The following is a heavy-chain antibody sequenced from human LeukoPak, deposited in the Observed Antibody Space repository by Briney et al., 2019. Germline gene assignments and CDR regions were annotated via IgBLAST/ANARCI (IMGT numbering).Heavy chain of an antibody. CDR2: IGTAGDT. D-gene: IGHD3-10*01. J-gene: IGHJ4*02. CDR3: ARQSRWDGEIDY. CDR1: GFTFSSYD. Sequence: VGALRLSSAASGFTFSSYDMHWVRQATGKGLEWVSAIGTAGDTYYPGSVKGRFTISRENAKNSLYLQMNSLRAGDTAVFYCARQSRWDGEIDYWGQGTLVTVSS. V-gene: IGHV3-13*01.